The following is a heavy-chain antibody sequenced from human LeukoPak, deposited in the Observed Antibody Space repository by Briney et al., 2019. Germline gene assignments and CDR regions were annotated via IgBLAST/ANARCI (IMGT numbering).Heavy chain of an antibody. CDR2: ISGSGLST. CDR3: ARDRGYTQDY. J-gene: IGHJ4*02. V-gene: IGHV3-23*01. CDR1: GFTFSSYV. Sequence: PGGSLRLSCAASGFTFSSYVMSWVRQAPGKGLEWVSTISGSGLSTYYADSVKGRFTISRDNAKNTLYLQMNSLRAEDTAVYYCARDRGYTQDYWGQGTLVTVSS. D-gene: IGHD5-12*01.